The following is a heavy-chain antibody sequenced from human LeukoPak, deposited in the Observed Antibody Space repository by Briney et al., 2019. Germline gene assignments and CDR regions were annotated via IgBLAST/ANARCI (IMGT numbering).Heavy chain of an antibody. D-gene: IGHD6-19*01. CDR2: ISGSGGST. J-gene: IGHJ4*02. CDR3: AKGGGIAVAGSVDY. Sequence: GGSLRLSCAASGFTFSSYAMSWVRQAPGEGLEWVSAISGSGGSTYYADSVKGRFTISRDNSKNTLYLQMNSLRAEDTAVYYCAKGGGIAVAGSVDYWGQGTLVTVSS. CDR1: GFTFSSYA. V-gene: IGHV3-23*01.